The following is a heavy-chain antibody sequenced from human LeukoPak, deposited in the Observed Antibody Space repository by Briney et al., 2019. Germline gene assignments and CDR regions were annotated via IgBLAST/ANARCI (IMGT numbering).Heavy chain of an antibody. V-gene: IGHV3-21*06. CDR3: ARIGYSSSSNDY. Sequence: GGSLRLSCAVSGFTFSYYSMNWVRQAPGKGLEWVSSTSSDSNYIYYADSVKGRFTISRDNAKNSLYLQMNSLRAEDTAVYYCARIGYSSSSNDYWGQGTLVIVSS. J-gene: IGHJ4*02. CDR1: GFTFSYYS. D-gene: IGHD6-6*01. CDR2: TSSDSNYI.